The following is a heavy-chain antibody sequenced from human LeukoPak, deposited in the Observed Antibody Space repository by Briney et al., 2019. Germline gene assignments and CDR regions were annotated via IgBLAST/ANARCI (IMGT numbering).Heavy chain of an antibody. D-gene: IGHD3-22*01. CDR2: IKQDGSEK. CDR1: GFTFASYA. Sequence: GGSLRLSCAASGFTFASYAMNWVRQAPGKGLEWVANIKQDGSEKYYVDSVKGRFTISRDNAKNSLYLQMNSLRAEDTAMYYCATKYYYDSSGYFAPNWGQGTLVTVSS. J-gene: IGHJ4*02. V-gene: IGHV3-7*01. CDR3: ATKYYYDSSGYFAPN.